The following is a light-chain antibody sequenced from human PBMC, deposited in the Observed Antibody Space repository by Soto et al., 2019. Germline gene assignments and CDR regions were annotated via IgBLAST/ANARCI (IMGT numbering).Light chain of an antibody. V-gene: IGKV3-20*01. CDR1: QSVSSTF. CDR3: QHYDSLPIT. Sequence: EMVLTQSPGTLSLSPGERATLSCRASQSVSSTFLAWYQQKPGQAPRLLIYGASSRATGIPDRFSGSGSGTDFTLTISRLEPEDFAVSYCQHYDSLPITFGQGTRLEIK. CDR2: GAS. J-gene: IGKJ5*01.